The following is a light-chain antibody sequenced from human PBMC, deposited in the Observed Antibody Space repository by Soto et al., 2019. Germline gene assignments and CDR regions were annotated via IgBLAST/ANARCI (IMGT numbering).Light chain of an antibody. J-gene: IGKJ4*01. CDR2: GAS. CDR3: QQYNNWPLT. V-gene: IGKV3-15*01. CDR1: QSTNNY. Sequence: EIVVTQSRAGLSGSPGERCTLSGRASQSTNNYLAWYQQKPGQAPRLLIDGASTRATGIPARFSGSGSGTEFTLTISSLQSEDFAVYYCQQYNNWPLTFGGGTKVDIK.